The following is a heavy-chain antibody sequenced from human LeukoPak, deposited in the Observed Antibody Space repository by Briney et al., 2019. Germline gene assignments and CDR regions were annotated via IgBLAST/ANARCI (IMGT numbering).Heavy chain of an antibody. CDR1: GYTFTGYY. V-gene: IGHV1-2*02. D-gene: IGHD4-17*01. CDR3: ARASRPTVTIDPYYFDY. J-gene: IGHJ4*02. CDR2: INPNSGGT. Sequence: ASVKVSCKASGYTFTGYYMHWVRQAPGQGLEWMGWINPNSGGTNYAQKFQGRVTMTRDTSTTTAYMEVSRLTSDDTAVYYCARASRPTVTIDPYYFDYWGQGTLVTVPS.